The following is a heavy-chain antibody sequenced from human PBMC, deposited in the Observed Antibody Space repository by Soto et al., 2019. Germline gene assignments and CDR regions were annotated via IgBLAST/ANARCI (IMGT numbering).Heavy chain of an antibody. CDR3: ARATLWGAVAGTYFDY. D-gene: IGHD6-19*01. CDR1: GGSISSNNW. Sequence: QVQLQESGPGLVKPSGTLSLTCAVSGGSISSNNWWSWVGQPPGKGLEWIGEIYHSGSTNYNPSLKSRVTISVAKSNNEFSRKLSCVTAAESAVYYCARATLWGAVAGTYFDYWGQGTLFTVSS. V-gene: IGHV4-4*02. CDR2: IYHSGST. J-gene: IGHJ4*02.